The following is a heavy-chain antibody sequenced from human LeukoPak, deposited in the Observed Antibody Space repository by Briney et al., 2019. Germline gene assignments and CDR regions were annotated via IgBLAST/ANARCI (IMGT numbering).Heavy chain of an antibody. CDR1: GFTASSNY. D-gene: IGHD3-10*01. Sequence: PGGSLRLSCAASGFTASSNYMSWVRQAPGKGLEWVSVIYGGGSTYYADSVKGRFTISRHNYKNTLYLQMNSLRAEDTAVYYCARGPDYGSGSYLPFDSWGQGTLVTVSS. CDR2: IYGGGST. J-gene: IGHJ4*02. V-gene: IGHV3-53*04. CDR3: ARGPDYGSGSYLPFDS.